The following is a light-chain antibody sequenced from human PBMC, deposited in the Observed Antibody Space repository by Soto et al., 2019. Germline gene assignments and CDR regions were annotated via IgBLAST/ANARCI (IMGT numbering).Light chain of an antibody. CDR1: QSVSSN. Sequence: EIVMTQSPASLSVSPGERATLSCRASQSVSSNLAWYQQKPGQAPRLLIYGASTRATGIPARFSGSGSGTEFTLTISSLQSEDSAVYYCQQYKNWPPGYTSGQGTKLEIK. V-gene: IGKV3-15*01. CDR2: GAS. J-gene: IGKJ2*01. CDR3: QQYKNWPPGYT.